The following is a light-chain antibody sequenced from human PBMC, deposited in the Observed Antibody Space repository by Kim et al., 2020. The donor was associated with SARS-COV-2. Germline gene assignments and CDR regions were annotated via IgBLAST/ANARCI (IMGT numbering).Light chain of an antibody. CDR3: QHYEAYPYT. Sequence: DIQMTQSPSTLSASVGDRVTITCRASQTISRWMVWYQQRPGKAPKVLIYDASILKPGVPSRFSGSGSGTEFTLTISSLQPDDFATYYCQHYEAYPYTFGQGTKLDIK. CDR2: DAS. CDR1: QTISRW. J-gene: IGKJ2*01. V-gene: IGKV1-5*01.